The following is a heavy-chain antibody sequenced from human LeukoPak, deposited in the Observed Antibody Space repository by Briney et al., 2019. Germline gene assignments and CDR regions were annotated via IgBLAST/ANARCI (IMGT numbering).Heavy chain of an antibody. CDR3: AKGHSDYGTGFDL. CDR1: GFTVSSNY. D-gene: IGHD4/OR15-4a*01. V-gene: IGHV3-23*01. J-gene: IGHJ4*02. Sequence: PGGSLRLSCAASGFTVSSNYMSWVRQAPGKGLEWVSAISGSGGSTYYADSVKGRFTISRDNSKNTLYLQMNSLGAEDTAVYYCAKGHSDYGTGFDLWGQGTLVTVSS. CDR2: ISGSGGST.